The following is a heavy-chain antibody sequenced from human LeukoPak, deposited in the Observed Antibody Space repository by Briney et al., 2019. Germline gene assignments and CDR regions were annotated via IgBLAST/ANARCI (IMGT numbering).Heavy chain of an antibody. CDR1: GGSISSGGYY. V-gene: IGHV4-31*03. D-gene: IGHD4-17*01. Sequence: PSETLSLTCTVSGGSISSGGYYWSWIRQHPGKGLEWIGHIYYSGSSYFNPSLKSRVTISVDTSMNQFSLRLSSVTAADTAVYYCARQRDYGDHFFDYWGQGTLVTVSS. CDR3: ARQRDYGDHFFDY. CDR2: IYYSGSS. J-gene: IGHJ4*02.